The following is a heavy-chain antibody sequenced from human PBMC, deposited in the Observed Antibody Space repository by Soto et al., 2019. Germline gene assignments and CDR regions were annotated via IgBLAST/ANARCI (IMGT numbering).Heavy chain of an antibody. CDR1: GFTFSMYW. J-gene: IGHJ4*02. CDR3: TRGTRSTSTGTGAF. D-gene: IGHD1-1*01. V-gene: IGHV3-74*01. Sequence: GGSLRLSCAASGFTFSMYWMHWVRQVPGKGPEWVSRINDDGSSTNYADSVKGRFTISRDNAKNTLYLQMNDLRAEDTAVYYCTRGTRSTSTGTGAFWGQGTLVTVSS. CDR2: INDDGSST.